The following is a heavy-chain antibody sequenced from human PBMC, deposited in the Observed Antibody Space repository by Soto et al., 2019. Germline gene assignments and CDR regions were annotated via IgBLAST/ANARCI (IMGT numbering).Heavy chain of an antibody. CDR2: ISGSGGST. Sequence: EVQLLESGGGLVQPGGSLRLSCAASGFTFSSYAMSWVRQAPGKGLEWVSAISGSGGSTYYADSVKGRFTISRDNSKNTRYLQMNSLRAADTAVYYCAKDLNRLQGDYGYYYYYGMDVWGQGTTVTVSS. V-gene: IGHV3-23*01. CDR3: AKDLNRLQGDYGYYYYYGMDV. CDR1: GFTFSSYA. J-gene: IGHJ6*02. D-gene: IGHD4-17*01.